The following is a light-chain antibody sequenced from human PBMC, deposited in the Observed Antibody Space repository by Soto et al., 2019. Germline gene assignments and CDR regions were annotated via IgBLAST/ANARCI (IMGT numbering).Light chain of an antibody. CDR2: DAS. V-gene: IGKV3-15*01. Sequence: EIVMTQSPATLSVSPGERATLSCRASQSVTSNLAWYQQKPGQAPRLLIYDASTRATGIPARFSGSGSGTEFTLTISSLQSEDVAVYYCQQYNDWPPKYTFGQGTKLEIK. CDR1: QSVTSN. CDR3: QQYNDWPPKYT. J-gene: IGKJ2*01.